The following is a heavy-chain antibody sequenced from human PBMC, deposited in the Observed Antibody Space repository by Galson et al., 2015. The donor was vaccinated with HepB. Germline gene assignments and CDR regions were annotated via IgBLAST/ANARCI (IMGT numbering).Heavy chain of an antibody. V-gene: IGHV3-30-3*01. CDR3: ARGRSQWSGYDLDY. CDR2: ISYDGSNK. D-gene: IGHD5-12*01. J-gene: IGHJ4*02. CDR1: GFTFSSYA. Sequence: SLRLSCAASGFTFSSYAMHWVRQAPGKGLEWVAVISYDGSNKYYADSVKGRFTISRDNSKNTLYLQMNSLRAEDTAVYYCARGRSQWSGYDLDYWGQGTLVTVSS.